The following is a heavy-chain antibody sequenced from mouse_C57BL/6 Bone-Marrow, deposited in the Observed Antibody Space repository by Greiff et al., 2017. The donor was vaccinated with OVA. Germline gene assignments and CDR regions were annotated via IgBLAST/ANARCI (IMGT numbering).Heavy chain of an antibody. CDR2: IHPNSGST. CDR3: AREGGGYYFDY. D-gene: IGHD1-1*02. Sequence: VQLQQSGAELVKPGASVKLSCKASGYTFTSYWMHWVKQRPGQGLEWIGMIHPNSGSTNYNEKFKSKATLTADKSSSTAYMQLSSLTSEDSAVYYCAREGGGYYFDYWGQGTTLTVSS. V-gene: IGHV1-64*01. CDR1: GYTFTSYW. J-gene: IGHJ2*01.